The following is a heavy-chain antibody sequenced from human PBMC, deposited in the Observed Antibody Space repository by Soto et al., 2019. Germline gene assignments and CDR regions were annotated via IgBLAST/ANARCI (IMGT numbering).Heavy chain of an antibody. CDR1: GYTFTTFW. J-gene: IGHJ5*02. V-gene: IGHV5-10-1*01. D-gene: IGHD2-8*01. CDR2: VDPRDSYT. Sequence: PGESLKISCQASGYTFTTFWISWVRQMPGKGLEWMWRVDPRDSYTYYNPSFPGHVTISVDKSISTAYLQWSSLKASDTAMYYCARIYCTCTCDSWLDPWGQGTLVTVSS. CDR3: ARIYCTCTCDSWLDP.